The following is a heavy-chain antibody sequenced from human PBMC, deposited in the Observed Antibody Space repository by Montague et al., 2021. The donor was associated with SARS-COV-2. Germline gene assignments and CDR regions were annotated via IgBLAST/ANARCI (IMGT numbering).Heavy chain of an antibody. CDR2: INQGGAP. V-gene: IGHV4-34*01. J-gene: IGHJ3*02. CDR3: ARGRPVQGSFRHFDSISSGALDI. CDR1: RGSFSNYY. Sequence: SETLSLTCAVSRGSFSNYYWTWIRQSPGKGLEWIGEINQGGAPNYTPSLKSRVTISLDTSKKQISLKLNSVTVADTAVFFCARGRPVQGSFRHFDSISSGALDIWAQGSLVFVSS. D-gene: IGHD3-9*01.